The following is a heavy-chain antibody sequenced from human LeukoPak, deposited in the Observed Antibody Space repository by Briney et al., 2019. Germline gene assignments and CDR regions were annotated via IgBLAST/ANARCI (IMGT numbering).Heavy chain of an antibody. CDR2: ISSSSSTI. J-gene: IGHJ5*02. D-gene: IGHD4-11*01. CDR1: GFTFSSYS. V-gene: IGHV3-48*04. Sequence: TGGSLRLSCAASGFTFSSYSMNWVRQAPGKGLEWVSYISSSSSTIYYADSVKGRFTISRDNAKNSLYLQMNSLRAEDTAVYYCARGETVNAWGYKKYNWFDPWGQGTLVTVSS. CDR3: ARGETVNAWGYKKYNWFDP.